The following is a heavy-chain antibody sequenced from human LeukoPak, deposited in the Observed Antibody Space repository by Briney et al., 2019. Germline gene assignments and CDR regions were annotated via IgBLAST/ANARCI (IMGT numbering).Heavy chain of an antibody. Sequence: GGSLRLSCAASGYTFSRYWMHWVRQGPGKRLVWVSRINEDGSSTSYAESVRGRFTISRDNAKNTLYLQMNSLRAEDTAVYYCTTDTFGARDSWGQGTLVTVSS. D-gene: IGHD3-10*01. J-gene: IGHJ4*02. V-gene: IGHV3-74*01. CDR3: TTDTFGARDS. CDR1: GYTFSRYW. CDR2: INEDGSST.